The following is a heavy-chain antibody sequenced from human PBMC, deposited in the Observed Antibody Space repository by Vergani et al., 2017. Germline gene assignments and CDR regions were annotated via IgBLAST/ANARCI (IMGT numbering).Heavy chain of an antibody. CDR1: GYTFTSYG. J-gene: IGHJ4*02. CDR2: ISAYNGNT. Sequence: QVQLVQSGAEVKKPGASVKVSCKASGYTFTSYGISWVRPAPGQGLEWMGWISAYNGNTNYAQKLQDRVTMTTDTSTSTAYVELRSLRSDDTAVYYCATLPGYYYDSSGYLDYWGQGTLVTVSS. D-gene: IGHD3-22*01. V-gene: IGHV1-18*01. CDR3: ATLPGYYYDSSGYLDY.